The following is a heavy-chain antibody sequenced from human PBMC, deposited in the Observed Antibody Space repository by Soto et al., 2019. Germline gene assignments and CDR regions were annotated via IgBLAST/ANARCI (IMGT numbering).Heavy chain of an antibody. V-gene: IGHV3-30-3*01. CDR3: ARDLLRYNWNDFPYYYCGMAV. CDR1: GFTFSSYA. J-gene: IGHJ6*02. CDR2: ISYDGSNK. Sequence: QVQLVESGGGVVQPGRSLRLSCAASGFTFSSYAMHWVRQAPGKGLEWVAVISYDGSNKYYADSVKGRFTISRDNSKNTLYLQMNSLRAEDTAVYYCARDLLRYNWNDFPYYYCGMAVWGQGTTVTVSS. D-gene: IGHD1-1*01.